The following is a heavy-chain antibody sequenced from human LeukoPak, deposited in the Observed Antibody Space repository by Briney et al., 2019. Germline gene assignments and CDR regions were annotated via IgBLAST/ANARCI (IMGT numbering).Heavy chain of an antibody. CDR2: ISGSGGST. D-gene: IGHD3-3*01. CDR3: AKVRLGDDFWSGYLFDY. J-gene: IGHJ4*02. CDR1: GFTFSSYA. V-gene: IGHV3-23*01. Sequence: GGSLRLSCAASGFTFSSYAMSWVRQAPGKGLEWVSAISGSGGSTYYADSVKGRFTISRDNSKNTLYLQMNSLRAGDTAVYYCAKVRLGDDFWSGYLFDYWGQGTLVTVSS.